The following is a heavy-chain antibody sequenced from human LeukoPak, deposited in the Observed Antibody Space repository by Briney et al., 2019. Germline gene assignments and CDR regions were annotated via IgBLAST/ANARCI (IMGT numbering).Heavy chain of an antibody. D-gene: IGHD3-22*01. V-gene: IGHV3-30*18. J-gene: IGHJ4*02. CDR1: GFTFSSYG. Sequence: GGSLRLSCEASGFTFSSYGMHWVRQAPGKGLEWVAVILYDGINKYYADSVKGRFTISRDNSKNTLYLQMNSLRAEDTAVYYCAKGSYYDSSGSFYFDYWGQGTLVTVSS. CDR2: ILYDGINK. CDR3: AKGSYYDSSGSFYFDY.